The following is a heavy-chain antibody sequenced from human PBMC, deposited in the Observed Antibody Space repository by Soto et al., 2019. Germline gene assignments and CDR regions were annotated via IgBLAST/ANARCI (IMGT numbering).Heavy chain of an antibody. V-gene: IGHV3-74*01. D-gene: IGHD4-17*01. CDR2: INSDGSSA. CDR1: GFTFRSQS. Sequence: PXGSLRLTCVASGFTFRSQSMHWVRQSPGKGLVWVSQINSDGSSANYADSVKGRFTIPRDNSKNTLYLQMNSLRAEDTAVYYCAKWINEYGENGWFDTWGQGTLVTVSS. J-gene: IGHJ5*02. CDR3: AKWINEYGENGWFDT.